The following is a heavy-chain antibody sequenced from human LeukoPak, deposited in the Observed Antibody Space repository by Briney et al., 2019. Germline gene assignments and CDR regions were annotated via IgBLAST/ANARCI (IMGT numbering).Heavy chain of an antibody. D-gene: IGHD2/OR15-2a*01. Sequence: PSETLSLTCTVSGGSMHSSNYYWGWIRQPPGKGLEYIGSVYYSGSTHYNPSLKSRVTISVDTSKNQFSLKLSSVTAADTAVYYCARGHTFYYDDSDYPPDYFDYWGQGTLVTVSS. CDR1: GGSMHSSNYY. CDR3: ARGHTFYYDDSDYPPDYFDY. V-gene: IGHV4-39*07. J-gene: IGHJ4*02. CDR2: VYYSGST.